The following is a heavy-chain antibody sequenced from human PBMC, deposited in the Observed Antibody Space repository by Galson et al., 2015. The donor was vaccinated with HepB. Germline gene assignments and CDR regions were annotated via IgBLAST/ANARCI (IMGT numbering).Heavy chain of an antibody. CDR1: GYTFTGYY. Sequence: QSGAEVKKPGESLKISCKASGYTFTGYYMHWVRQAPGQGLEWMGWINSKSGGTNYAQKFKGRVFMTRDTSISTAYMELYSLRSDDTAVYYCARVGDTAVVDFDYWGQGTLVTVSS. CDR3: ARVGDTAVVDFDY. V-gene: IGHV1-2*02. CDR2: INSKSGGT. J-gene: IGHJ4*02. D-gene: IGHD5-18*01.